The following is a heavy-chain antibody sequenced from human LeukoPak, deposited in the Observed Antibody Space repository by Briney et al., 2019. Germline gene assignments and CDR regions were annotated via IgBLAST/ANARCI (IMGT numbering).Heavy chain of an antibody. CDR1: GGSFSGYY. J-gene: IGHJ6*03. CDR3: ARDPRGPKEYYMDV. CDR2: INHSGST. V-gene: IGHV4-34*01. Sequence: PSETLSLTCAVYGGSFSGYYWSWIRQPPGKGLEWIGEINHSGSTNYNPSLKSRVTISVDTSKNQFSLKLSSVTAEDTAVYYCARDPRGPKEYYMDVWGKGTTVTVSS.